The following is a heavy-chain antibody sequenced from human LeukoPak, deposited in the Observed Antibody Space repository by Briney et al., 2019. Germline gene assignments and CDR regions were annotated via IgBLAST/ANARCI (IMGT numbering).Heavy chain of an antibody. J-gene: IGHJ4*02. CDR1: GYTFTNYD. Sequence: GASVKVSCKASGYTFTNYDINWVRQATGQGLEWMGYMNPNSGNSAYAQKFQGRVTITTDASISTAYMELSGLRSEVTALYYCAREGLDYWGQGTLVTVSS. V-gene: IGHV1-8*03. CDR2: MNPNSGNS. CDR3: AREGLDY.